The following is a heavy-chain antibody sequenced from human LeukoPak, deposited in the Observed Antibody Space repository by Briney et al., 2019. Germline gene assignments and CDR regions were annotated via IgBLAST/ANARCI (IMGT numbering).Heavy chain of an antibody. CDR3: ATDGGSRTAY. Sequence: SETLSLTCTVSGGSISSYYWSWIRQPPGKGLEWIGYIYYSGSTNYNPSLKSRVTISVDTSKNQFSLKLSSVTAADTAVYYCATDGGSRTAYWGQGTLVTVSS. D-gene: IGHD3-16*01. J-gene: IGHJ4*02. CDR2: IYYSGST. V-gene: IGHV4-59*01. CDR1: GGSISSYY.